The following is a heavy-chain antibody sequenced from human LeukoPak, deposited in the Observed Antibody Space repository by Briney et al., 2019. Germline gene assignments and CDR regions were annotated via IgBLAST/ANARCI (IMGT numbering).Heavy chain of an antibody. D-gene: IGHD6-13*01. CDR1: GDSVSSNSAT. CDR2: TYYRSKWYN. J-gene: IGHJ4*02. CDR3: ARGSSSNSWYFDY. V-gene: IGHV6-1*01. Sequence: SQTLSLTCAISGDSVSSNSATWTWIRQSPSRGLEWLGRTYYRSKWYNDYAVSVKSRIVINPDTSKNQSSLQLNSVTPEDTAVYYCARGSSSNSWYFDYWGQGTLVTVSS.